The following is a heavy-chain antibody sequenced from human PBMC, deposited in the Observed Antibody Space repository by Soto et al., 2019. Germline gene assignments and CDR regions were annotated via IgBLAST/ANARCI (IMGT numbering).Heavy chain of an antibody. Sequence: GGSLRLSCAASGFTFSSYGMHWVRQAPGKGLEWVAVISYDGSNKYYADSVKGRFTISRDNSKNTLYLQMNSLRAEDTAVYYCAKEQRAAKYYYYGMDVWGQGTTVTVSS. CDR3: AKEQRAAKYYYYGMDV. V-gene: IGHV3-30*18. D-gene: IGHD6-25*01. J-gene: IGHJ6*02. CDR1: GFTFSSYG. CDR2: ISYDGSNK.